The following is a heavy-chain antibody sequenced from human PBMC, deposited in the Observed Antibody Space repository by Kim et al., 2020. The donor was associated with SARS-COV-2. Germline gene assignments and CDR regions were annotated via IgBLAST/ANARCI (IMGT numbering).Heavy chain of an antibody. CDR3: AKIGAIAAADRGWFDP. Sequence: SVKGRFTISRDNSKNTLYLQMNSLRAEDTAVYYCAKIGAIAAADRGWFDPWGQGTLVTVSS. D-gene: IGHD6-13*01. V-gene: IGHV3-30*02. J-gene: IGHJ5*02.